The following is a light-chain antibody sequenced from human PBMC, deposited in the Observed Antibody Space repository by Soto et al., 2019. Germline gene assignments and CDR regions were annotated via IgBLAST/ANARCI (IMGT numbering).Light chain of an antibody. CDR3: QQRSNWPPWT. CDR1: QSVGSY. CDR2: DAS. J-gene: IGKJ1*01. Sequence: EIVLTQYPATLSLSPGERATLSCRASQSVGSYLAWYQQKPGQAPRLLIYDASNRATGIPARFSGSGSGTDFTLTISSLEPEDFAVYYCQQRSNWPPWTFGQGTKVEVK. V-gene: IGKV3-11*01.